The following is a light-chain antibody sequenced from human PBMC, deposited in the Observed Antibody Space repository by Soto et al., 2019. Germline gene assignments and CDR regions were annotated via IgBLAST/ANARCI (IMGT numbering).Light chain of an antibody. CDR3: QQLNTFPPFFT. Sequence: DIQLTQSPSFLSASVGDRVTITCQASQGIRSYLAWYQQRPGKAPELLIYGASTLRPGGASRFSGSGSGTEFTFTISSLQPEDFATYFCQQLNTFPPFFTFGPGTKVDIK. CDR2: GAS. V-gene: IGKV1-9*01. CDR1: QGIRSY. J-gene: IGKJ3*01.